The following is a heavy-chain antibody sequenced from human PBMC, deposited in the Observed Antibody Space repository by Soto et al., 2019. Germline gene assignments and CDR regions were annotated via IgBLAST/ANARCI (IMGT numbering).Heavy chain of an antibody. D-gene: IGHD3-10*01. J-gene: IGHJ6*02. V-gene: IGHV4-59*08. CDR2: ISKSGFT. CDR1: SVSINSFTNHY. Sequence: QAQLQTSGPGLVKPSETLSLTCTVSSVSINSFTNHYCSWIRQPPGKGLEWVGYISKSGFTRYNPTLRSRVSLSVDTSKNQFSLKLSSVTGADTALYFCATQGFGKLHGLVDGWGQGTTVTVSS. CDR3: ATQGFGKLHGLVDG.